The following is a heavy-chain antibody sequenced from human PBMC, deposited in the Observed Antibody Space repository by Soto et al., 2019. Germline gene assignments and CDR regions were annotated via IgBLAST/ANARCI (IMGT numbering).Heavy chain of an antibody. Sequence: QVQLQESGPGLVKPSQTLSLTCTVSGGSISSGGYYWSWIRQHPGKGLEWIGYIYYSGSTYYNPSLQSRVTISVDTSKNQLSLKLSSVTAADTAVYYCARSCDYSNYHAFDIWGQGTMVTVSS. CDR1: GGSISSGGYY. CDR2: IYYSGST. V-gene: IGHV4-31*03. D-gene: IGHD4-4*01. J-gene: IGHJ3*02. CDR3: ARSCDYSNYHAFDI.